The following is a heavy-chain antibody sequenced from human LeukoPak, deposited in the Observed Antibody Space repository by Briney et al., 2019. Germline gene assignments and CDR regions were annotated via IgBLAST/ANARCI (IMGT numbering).Heavy chain of an antibody. D-gene: IGHD3-10*01. CDR1: GFTFSRHW. Sequence: GGSLRLSCAVSGFTFSRHWMSWVRQAPGKGLEWLANIKQDGSEKYYVDSVEGRFTISRDNAKNSLYLQMNSLRAEDTAVYYCARTYYGSGTSYGMDVWGQGTTVTVSS. V-gene: IGHV3-7*01. J-gene: IGHJ6*02. CDR3: ARTYYGSGTSYGMDV. CDR2: IKQDGSEK.